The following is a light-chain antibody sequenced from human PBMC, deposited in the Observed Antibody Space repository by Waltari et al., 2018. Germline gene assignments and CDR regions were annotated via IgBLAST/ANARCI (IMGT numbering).Light chain of an antibody. CDR1: SSNLGGHT. CDR2: NGN. J-gene: IGLJ3*02. V-gene: IGLV1-44*01. Sequence: QSVLTQPPSVSGAPGQRVTISCSGSSSNLGGHTVNWYQQLPGRAPKLLIYNGNRRPSGVPDRFSESKSGTSDSLAITGLQSEDEADYYCATWDDSLSGPVFGGGTKLTVL. CDR3: ATWDDSLSGPV.